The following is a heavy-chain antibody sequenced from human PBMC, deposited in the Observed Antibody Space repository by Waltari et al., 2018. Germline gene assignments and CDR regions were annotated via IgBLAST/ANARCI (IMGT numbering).Heavy chain of an antibody. V-gene: IGHV2-5*02. D-gene: IGHD6-13*01. Sequence: QITLKESGPTLVKPTQTLTLTCTFSGFSLSTSGVGVGWIRQPPGKALEWLALIYWDDDKRYSPSLKSRLTIAKDTSKNQVVLTMTNMDPVDTATYYCAHLDSSRRLSPGFDYWGQGTLVTVSS. CDR1: GFSLSTSGVG. CDR2: IYWDDDK. J-gene: IGHJ4*02. CDR3: AHLDSSRRLSPGFDY.